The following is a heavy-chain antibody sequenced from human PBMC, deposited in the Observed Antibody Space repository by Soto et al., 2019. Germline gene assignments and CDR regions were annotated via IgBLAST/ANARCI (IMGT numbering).Heavy chain of an antibody. CDR2: ISAYNGNT. CDR1: GYTFTSYG. J-gene: IGHJ6*02. V-gene: IGHV1-18*01. D-gene: IGHD3-3*01. Sequence: AAVKVSCKASGYTFTSYGISWVRQAPGQGXEWMGWISAYNGNTNYAQKLQGRVTMTTDTSTSTAYMELRSLRSDDTAVYYCARRYYDFWRGPDYYGMDVWGQGTTVTVSS. CDR3: ARRYYDFWRGPDYYGMDV.